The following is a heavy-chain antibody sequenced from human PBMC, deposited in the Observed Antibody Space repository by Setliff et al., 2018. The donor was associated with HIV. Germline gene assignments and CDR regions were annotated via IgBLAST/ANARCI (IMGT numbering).Heavy chain of an antibody. Sequence: GASVKVSCKASGYTFTSYGISWVRQAPGQGLEWMGWIIDGNDNTRYSQKFQGRVTIARDTAASTAYMELSSLRSEDTAVYYCARLSGWYEGDFDYWGQGTLVTVSS. CDR2: IIDGNDNT. J-gene: IGHJ4*02. V-gene: IGHV1-18*01. CDR1: GYTFTSYG. D-gene: IGHD6-19*01. CDR3: ARLSGWYEGDFDY.